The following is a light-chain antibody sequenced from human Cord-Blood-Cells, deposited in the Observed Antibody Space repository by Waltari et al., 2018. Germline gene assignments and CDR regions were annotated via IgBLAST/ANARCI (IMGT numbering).Light chain of an antibody. CDR2: GAP. CDR1: QSVSSN. J-gene: IGKJ4*01. Sequence: EIVMTQSPAPLSVSPGERDTLSCRASQSVSSNLAWYQQKPGQAPSLLIYGAPTRATGIPARFSGSGSGTEFTLTISSLQSEDFAVYYCQQYNNWPPLTFGGGTKVEIK. CDR3: QQYNNWPPLT. V-gene: IGKV3-15*01.